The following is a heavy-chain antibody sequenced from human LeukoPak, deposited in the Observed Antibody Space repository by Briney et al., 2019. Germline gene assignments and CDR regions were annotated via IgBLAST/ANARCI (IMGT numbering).Heavy chain of an antibody. CDR3: ARGGARGGSCSFDY. J-gene: IGHJ4*02. V-gene: IGHV3-21*01. CDR1: GFTFSSYS. Sequence: GGSLRLSCAASGFTFSSYSMNWVRQAPGKGLEWVSYIRSSSSYIYYADSVKGRFTISRDNAKNSLYLQMNSLRAEDTAVYYCARGGARGGSCSFDYWGQGTLVTVSS. D-gene: IGHD2-15*01. CDR2: IRSSSSYI.